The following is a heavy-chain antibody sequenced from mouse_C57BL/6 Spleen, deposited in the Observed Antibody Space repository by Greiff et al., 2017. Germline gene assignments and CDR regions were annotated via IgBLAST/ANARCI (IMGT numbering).Heavy chain of an antibody. CDR3: APTGFLYYAMDY. J-gene: IGHJ4*01. CDR2: IYPGDGDT. CDR1: GYAFSSSW. Sequence: QVQLQQPGPELVKPGASVKISCKASGYAFSSSWMNWVKQRPGKGLEWIGRIYPGDGDTNYNGKFKGKATLTADKSSSTAYMQLSSLTSEDSAVYFCAPTGFLYYAMDYWGQGTSVTVSS. V-gene: IGHV1-82*01. D-gene: IGHD4-1*02.